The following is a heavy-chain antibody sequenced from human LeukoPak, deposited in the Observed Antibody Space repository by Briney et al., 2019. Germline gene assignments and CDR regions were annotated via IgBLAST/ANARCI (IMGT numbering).Heavy chain of an antibody. Sequence: GGSLRLSCAASGFTFSSYWMHWVRQAPGQGLVWVSRINSDGSSTSYADSVKGRFTISRDNATNTLYLQMSSLRSADTAVYYCARGLGITIFGVVSQYNWSDPWGQGTLATVYS. CDR1: GFTFSSYW. J-gene: IGHJ5*02. CDR2: INSDGSST. V-gene: IGHV3-74*01. D-gene: IGHD3-3*01. CDR3: ARGLGITIFGVVSQYNWSDP.